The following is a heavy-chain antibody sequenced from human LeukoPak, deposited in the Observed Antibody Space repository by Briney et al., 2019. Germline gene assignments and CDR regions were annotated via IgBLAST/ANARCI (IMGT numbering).Heavy chain of an antibody. CDR1: GFTLRSYV. CDR3: AKDRLLNCRGDCYIFDY. Sequence: GGSLRLSCVASGFTLRSYVMNWVRQTPGRGLEWVSSISGSGDSTFYADSVKGRFSISRDYSKNTLYLQVNGLRTEDTAVYYCAKDRLLNCRGDCYIFDYWGQGTVVTVSS. CDR2: ISGSGDST. V-gene: IGHV3-23*01. J-gene: IGHJ4*02. D-gene: IGHD2-21*02.